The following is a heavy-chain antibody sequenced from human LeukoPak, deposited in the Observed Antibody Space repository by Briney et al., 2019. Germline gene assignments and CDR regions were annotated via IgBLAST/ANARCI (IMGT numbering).Heavy chain of an antibody. CDR1: GFTFSSYA. V-gene: IGHV3-23*01. Sequence: GGSLRLSCAASGFTFSSYAMSWVRQAPGKGLEWDSAISGSGGSTYYADSVKGRFTISRDNSKDTLYLQMNSLRAEDTAVYYCAKAPPGGSQGYFDYWGQGTLVTVSS. D-gene: IGHD1-26*01. CDR3: AKAPPGGSQGYFDY. CDR2: ISGSGGST. J-gene: IGHJ4*02.